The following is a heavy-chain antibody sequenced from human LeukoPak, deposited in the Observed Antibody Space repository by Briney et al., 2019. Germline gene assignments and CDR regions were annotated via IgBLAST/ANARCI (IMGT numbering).Heavy chain of an antibody. J-gene: IGHJ5*02. D-gene: IGHD3-3*01. CDR1: GDTFTGYY. V-gene: IGHV1-2*02. CDR2: INPNSGGT. Sequence: EASVKVSCKASGDTFTGYYMHCVRQAPGQGLECMGWINPNSGGTNYAQKFQGRVTMTRATSISPAYMELSRLRSDDTAVYYCASYYDFKHWFDPWGQGTLVTVSS. CDR3: ASYYDFKHWFDP.